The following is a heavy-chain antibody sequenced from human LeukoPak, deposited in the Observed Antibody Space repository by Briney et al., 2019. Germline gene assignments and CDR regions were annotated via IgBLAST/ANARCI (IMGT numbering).Heavy chain of an antibody. CDR2: IKQDGSDK. D-gene: IGHD6-13*01. CDR3: AIIPRAAAGPSARSPFHY. V-gene: IGHV3-7*01. J-gene: IGHJ4*02. Sequence: GGSLRLSCEVSGFAFSSYWMNWVRQAPGKGLEWVANIKQDGSDKYYVDSVKGRFTISRDNAKNSLYLQMNSLRAEDTAVYYCAIIPRAAAGPSARSPFHYWGQGTLVTVSS. CDR1: GFAFSSYW.